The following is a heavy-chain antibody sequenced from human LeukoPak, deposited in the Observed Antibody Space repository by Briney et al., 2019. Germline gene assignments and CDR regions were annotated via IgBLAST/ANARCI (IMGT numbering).Heavy chain of an antibody. CDR1: GGTFSSYA. CDR2: IIPIFSTT. D-gene: IGHD2-21*02. V-gene: IGHV1-69*13. Sequence: GASVKVSCKASGGTFSSYAISWVRQAPGQGLEWMGGIIPIFSTTNYAQKFKGRVTITADESTSIAYMELSSLRSEDTAVYYCAREMLAYCGGDCNYPFGHWGQGTLVTVSS. J-gene: IGHJ4*02. CDR3: AREMLAYCGGDCNYPFGH.